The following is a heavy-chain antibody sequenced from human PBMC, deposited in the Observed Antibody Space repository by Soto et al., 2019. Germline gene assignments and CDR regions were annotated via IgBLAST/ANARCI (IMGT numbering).Heavy chain of an antibody. CDR2: IYFSGST. J-gene: IGHJ4*02. D-gene: IGHD4-17*01. CDR1: GGSISSGGYY. V-gene: IGHV4-31*03. Sequence: SETLSLTCTVSGGSISSGGYYWSWIRQHPGKGLEWIGYIYFSGSTYYNPSLKSRVIISVDTSKNQFSLKLNSVTAADTAVYYCARDIFYGGPDYWGQGTLVTVSS. CDR3: ARDIFYGGPDY.